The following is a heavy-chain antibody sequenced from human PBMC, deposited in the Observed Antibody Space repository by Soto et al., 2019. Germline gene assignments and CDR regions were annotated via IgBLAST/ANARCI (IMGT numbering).Heavy chain of an antibody. D-gene: IGHD3-22*01. CDR2: IIPIFGTA. Sequence: SVKVSCKASGGTFSSYAISWVRQAPGQGLEWMGGIIPIFGTANYAQKFQGRVTITADESTSTAYMELSSLRSEDTAVYYCARSPPNYYDSSGRGYFDYWGQGTLVTVSS. V-gene: IGHV1-69*13. J-gene: IGHJ4*02. CDR3: ARSPPNYYDSSGRGYFDY. CDR1: GGTFSSYA.